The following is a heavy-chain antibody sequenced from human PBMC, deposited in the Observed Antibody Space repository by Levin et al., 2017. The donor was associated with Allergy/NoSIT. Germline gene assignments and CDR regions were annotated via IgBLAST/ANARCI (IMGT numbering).Heavy chain of an antibody. D-gene: IGHD6-19*01. CDR3: TTDCDFSGWDGDFDH. J-gene: IGHJ4*02. Sequence: KSGGSLRLSCAASGFTFSNAWLSWVRQAPGKGLEWVARIKTIIEGETTDYAAPVKGRFTISRDDSKTTLYLQMNSLKTEDTAVYYCTTDCDFSGWDGDFDHWGQGTLVTVSS. CDR1: GFTFSNAW. CDR2: IKTIIEGETT. V-gene: IGHV3-15*01.